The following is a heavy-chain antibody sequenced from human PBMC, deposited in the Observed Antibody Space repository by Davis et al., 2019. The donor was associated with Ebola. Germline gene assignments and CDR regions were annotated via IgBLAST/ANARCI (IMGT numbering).Heavy chain of an antibody. V-gene: IGHV1-69*13. J-gene: IGHJ6*02. D-gene: IGHD2-21*02. CDR3: ARANLEDHIVVVTYGMDV. CDR2: IIPIFGTA. Sequence: SVKVSCKASGGTFSSYAISWVRQAPGQGLEWMGGIIPIFGTANYAQKFQGRVTITADESTSTAYMELSSLRSEDTAVYYCARANLEDHIVVVTYGMDVWGQGTTVTVSS. CDR1: GGTFSSYA.